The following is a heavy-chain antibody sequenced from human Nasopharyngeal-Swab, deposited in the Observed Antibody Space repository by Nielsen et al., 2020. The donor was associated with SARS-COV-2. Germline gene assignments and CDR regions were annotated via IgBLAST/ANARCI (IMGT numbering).Heavy chain of an antibody. V-gene: IGHV4-59*01. J-gene: IGHJ3*01. D-gene: IGHD3-22*01. CDR1: GDSINDYY. Sequence: SETLSLTCTVSGDSINDYYWNWIRQSPGKGLEWIGYIYYSGTTHYKSSLKSRVTISIDTSKNQFSLNLRSVTAADTAVYYCARGEDRYDSSGFLMWGQGTMVTVSS. CDR3: ARGEDRYDSSGFLM. CDR2: IYYSGTT.